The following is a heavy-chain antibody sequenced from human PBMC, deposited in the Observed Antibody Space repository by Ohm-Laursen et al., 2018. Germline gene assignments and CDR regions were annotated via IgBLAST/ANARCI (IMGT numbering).Heavy chain of an antibody. CDR3: ATDLPLTGAEGDY. D-gene: IGHD7-27*01. CDR1: GFTFISYA. J-gene: IGHJ4*02. V-gene: IGHV3-23*01. Sequence: SLRLSCSASGFTFISYAMNWVRQAPGKGLEWVSAIGGSGDSTFYADSVKGRFTISRDNSKNTLDLQMNNLSAEDTAVYYCATDLPLTGAEGDYWGQGTLVSVSS. CDR2: IGGSGDST.